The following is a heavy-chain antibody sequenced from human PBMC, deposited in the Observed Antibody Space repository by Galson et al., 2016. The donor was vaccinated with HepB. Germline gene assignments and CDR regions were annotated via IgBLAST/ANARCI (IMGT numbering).Heavy chain of an antibody. D-gene: IGHD6-19*01. CDR3: ARRGAVAGASQYAFDV. V-gene: IGHV4-59*08. CDR2: IYDTGST. J-gene: IGHJ3*01. Sequence: ETLSLTCSVSGGSISTYYWTWIRQPPRKGLEWVGFIYDTGSTSYNPSLKSRVTISSDKPKNQFSLNLRSVTATDTAVYYCARRGAVAGASQYAFDVWGQGTLVTVSS. CDR1: GGSISTYY.